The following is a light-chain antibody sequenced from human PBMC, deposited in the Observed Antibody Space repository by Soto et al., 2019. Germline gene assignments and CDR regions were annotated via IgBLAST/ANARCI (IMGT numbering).Light chain of an antibody. CDR1: QSVSSTY. Sequence: EIVFTQSPCTLPLPPGERATLSCRASQSVSSTYLAWYQQKPGQAPRLLIYGASRRATGIPDRFSGSGSGTDFTLTISRLEPEDFAVYYCQQYGRYSGTFGQGTKVDIK. V-gene: IGKV3-20*01. J-gene: IGKJ1*01. CDR3: QQYGRYSGT. CDR2: GAS.